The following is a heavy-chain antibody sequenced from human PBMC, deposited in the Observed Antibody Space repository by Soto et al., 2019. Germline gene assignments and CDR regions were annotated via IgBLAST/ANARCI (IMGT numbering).Heavy chain of an antibody. CDR1: GYDFTAYD. CDR3: GRGPSPRAPAGGTPYYYAMDV. Sequence: ASVKVSCKTSGYDFTAYDINWVRQASGQGLEWMGWMNPINGATGSARRFQGRVSMTWNTATGTAYLELTSLRSDDTGVYYCGRGPSPRAPAGGTPYYYAMDVWGQVTPVTVYS. CDR2: MNPINGAT. V-gene: IGHV1-8*02. D-gene: IGHD6-13*01. J-gene: IGHJ6*02.